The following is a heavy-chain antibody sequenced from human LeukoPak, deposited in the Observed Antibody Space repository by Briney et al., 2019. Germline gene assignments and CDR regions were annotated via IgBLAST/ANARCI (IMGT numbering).Heavy chain of an antibody. V-gene: IGHV1-18*01. D-gene: IGHD4-17*01. CDR2: ISAHYGNT. Sequence: ASVKVSCKASDYTFTNYGISWVRQAPGQGLEWMGWISAHYGNTNYAQKLQGRVTMTTDTSTSTVDMELRSLRSDDTAVYYCARERPTDNAFDVWGQGTMVTVSS. J-gene: IGHJ3*01. CDR3: ARERPTDNAFDV. CDR1: DYTFTNYG.